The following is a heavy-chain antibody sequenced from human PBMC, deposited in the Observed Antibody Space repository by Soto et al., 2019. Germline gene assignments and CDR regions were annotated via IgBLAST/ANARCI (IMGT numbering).Heavy chain of an antibody. D-gene: IGHD3-10*01. V-gene: IGHV3-23*01. CDR2: ISGSGGST. CDR1: GFTFSSYA. J-gene: IGHJ4*02. CDR3: ARERWFGELYDY. Sequence: GGSLRLSCAVSGFTFSSYAMTWVRQAPGKGLEWVSAISGSGGSTYYADSVRGRFTISRDNAKNSLYLQMNSLRAEDTAVYYCARERWFGELYDYWGQGTLVTVSS.